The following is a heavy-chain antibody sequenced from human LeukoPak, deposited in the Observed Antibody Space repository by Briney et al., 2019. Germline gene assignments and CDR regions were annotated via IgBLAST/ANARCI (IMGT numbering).Heavy chain of an antibody. J-gene: IGHJ4*02. CDR3: ARHVRTITVTTLDY. D-gene: IGHD4-17*01. Sequence: SETLSLTCTVSGGSISSYYRSWIRQPPGKGLEWIGSIYYSGSTYYNPSLKSRVTLSVDTSKNQFSLRLSSVTAADMAVYYCARHVRTITVTTLDYWGQGTLVTVSS. CDR1: GGSISSYY. V-gene: IGHV4-39*01. CDR2: IYYSGST.